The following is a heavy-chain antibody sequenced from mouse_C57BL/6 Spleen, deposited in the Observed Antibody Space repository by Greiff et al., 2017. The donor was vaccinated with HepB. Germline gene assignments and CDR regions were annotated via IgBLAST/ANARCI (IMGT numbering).Heavy chain of an antibody. Sequence: EVKVEESGGGLVQPGGSMKLSCAASGFTFSDAWMDWVRQSPEKGLEWVAEIRNKANNHATYYAESVKGRFTISRDDSKSSVYLQMNSLRAEDTGIYYCTRRRGGNYAMDYWGQGTSVTVSS. D-gene: IGHD1-1*02. CDR1: GFTFSDAW. J-gene: IGHJ4*01. CDR3: TRRRGGNYAMDY. V-gene: IGHV6-6*01. CDR2: IRNKANNHAT.